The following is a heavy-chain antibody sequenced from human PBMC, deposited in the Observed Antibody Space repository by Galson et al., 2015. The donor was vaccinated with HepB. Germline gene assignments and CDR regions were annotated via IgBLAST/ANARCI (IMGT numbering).Heavy chain of an antibody. CDR3: ARDGGPLPSGSYLYYYYYMDV. J-gene: IGHJ6*03. D-gene: IGHD1-26*01. V-gene: IGHV6-1*01. Sequence: CAISGDSVSSNSAAWNWIRQSPSRGLEWLGRTYYRSKWYNDYAVSVKSRITINPDTSKNQFSLQLNSVTPEDTAVYYCARDGGPLPSGSYLYYYYYMDVWGKGTTVTVSS. CDR1: GDSVSSNSAA. CDR2: TYYRSKWYN.